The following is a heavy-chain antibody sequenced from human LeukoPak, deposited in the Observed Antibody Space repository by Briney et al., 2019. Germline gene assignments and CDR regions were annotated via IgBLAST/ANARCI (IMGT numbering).Heavy chain of an antibody. CDR3: AKDPLLWFGELIANWFDP. D-gene: IGHD3-10*01. Sequence: SCKASGGTFSSYAMSWAGRPPGKGLDWVSAISGGGGSTYYADSVKGRFTISRDNSKNTLYLQMNSLRAEDTAVYYCAKDPLLWFGELIANWFDPWGQGTLVTVSS. CDR2: ISGGGGST. CDR1: GGTFSSYA. J-gene: IGHJ5*02. V-gene: IGHV3-23*01.